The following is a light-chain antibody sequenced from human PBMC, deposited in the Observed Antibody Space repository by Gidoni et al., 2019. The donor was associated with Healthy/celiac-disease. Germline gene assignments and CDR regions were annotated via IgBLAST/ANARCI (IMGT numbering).Light chain of an antibody. CDR3: QAGDSSTARVV. CDR2: QDS. CDR1: KLGDKY. V-gene: IGLV3-1*01. Sequence: SYELTQPPSGYVSPGQTASITCSVDKLGDKYACWYQQKPGQSPVLVIYQDSKRPSWIPERLSVSNSGNAATLTISGTQAMDEADDYGQAGDSSTARVVFGGGTKLTVL. J-gene: IGLJ2*01.